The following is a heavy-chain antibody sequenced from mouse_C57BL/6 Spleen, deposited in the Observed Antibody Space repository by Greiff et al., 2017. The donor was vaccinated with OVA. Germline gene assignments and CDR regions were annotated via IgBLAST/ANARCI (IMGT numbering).Heavy chain of an antibody. CDR1: GYTFTSYW. J-gene: IGHJ4*01. CDR3: ARGKGMDY. V-gene: IGHV1-50*01. Sequence: VQLQQPGAELVKPGASVKLSCKASGYTFTSYWMQWVKQRPGQGLEWIGEIDPSDSYNNYNQKFKGKATLTVDTSSSTASMQLSSLTSEDSAVYYCARGKGMDYWGQGTSVTVSS. CDR2: IDPSDSYN.